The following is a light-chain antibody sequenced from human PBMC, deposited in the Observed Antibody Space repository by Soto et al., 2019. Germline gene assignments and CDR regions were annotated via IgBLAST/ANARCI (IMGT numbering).Light chain of an antibody. J-gene: IGKJ2*01. CDR1: SDISSS. Sequence: DSQLTQSPSFLSASVEDRVTISCRASSDISSSLAWYQQEPGKPPKLLIYDSSTLQTGVTSRFTGSGSGRKFTLTIRGLQFGDFATYLCQQLGHYPYTVGQGTKLEI. CDR3: QQLGHYPYT. CDR2: DSS. V-gene: IGKV1-9*01.